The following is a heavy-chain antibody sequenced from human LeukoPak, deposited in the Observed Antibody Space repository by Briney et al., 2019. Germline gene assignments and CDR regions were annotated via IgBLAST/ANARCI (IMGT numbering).Heavy chain of an antibody. J-gene: IGHJ3*02. V-gene: IGHV3-48*03. CDR1: GFTFSSYE. CDR3: AGEGRDGYNLGAFDI. Sequence: GGSLRLSCAASGFTFSSYEMNWVRQAPGKGLEWVSYISSSGSTIYYADSVKGRFTISRDNAKNSLYLQMNSLRAEDTAVYYCAGEGRDGYNLGAFDIWGQGTMVTVSS. D-gene: IGHD5-24*01. CDR2: ISSSGSTI.